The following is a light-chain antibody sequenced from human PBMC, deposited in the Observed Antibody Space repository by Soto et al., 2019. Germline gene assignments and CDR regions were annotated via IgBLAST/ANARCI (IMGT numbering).Light chain of an antibody. CDR3: AAWDDSLRVV. CDR1: GSNIGSNY. Sequence: QSVLTQPPSASGTPGQRVTISCSGSGSNIGSNYVYWYQQLPGTAPKLLIYRNNQRPSGVPDRFSGSKSGTSASLAISGLRSEDEADYYCAAWDDSLRVVFGGGTKLTVL. J-gene: IGLJ2*01. V-gene: IGLV1-47*01. CDR2: RNN.